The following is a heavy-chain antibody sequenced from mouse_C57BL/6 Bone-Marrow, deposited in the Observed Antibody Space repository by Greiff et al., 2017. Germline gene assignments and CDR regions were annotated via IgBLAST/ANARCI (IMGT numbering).Heavy chain of an antibody. CDR1: GYTFTSYW. J-gene: IGHJ1*03. CDR3: ARGTTVVTDWYFDV. D-gene: IGHD1-1*01. CDR2: IDPSDSYT. Sequence: QVQLKQPGAELVKPGASVKLSCKASGYTFTSYWMQWVKQRPGQGLEWIGEIDPSDSYTNYNQKVKGKATLTVDTSSSPAYMQLSSLTSEDSAVYYCARGTTVVTDWYFDVWGTGTTVTVSS. V-gene: IGHV1-50*01.